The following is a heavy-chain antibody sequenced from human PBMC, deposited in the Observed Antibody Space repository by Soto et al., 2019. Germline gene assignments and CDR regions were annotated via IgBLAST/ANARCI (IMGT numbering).Heavy chain of an antibody. J-gene: IGHJ4*02. V-gene: IGHV3-72*01. CDR2: TRNKANSYTT. D-gene: IGHD3-22*01. CDR1: GFTFSDHY. CDR3: ARTAYYYDGSGYDY. Sequence: GGSLRLSCAASGFTFSDHYMDWVRQAPGKGLEWVGRTRNKANSYTTEYAASVKGRFTISRDDSKNSLYLQMNSLKTEDTAVYNCARTAYYYDGSGYDYWGQGTLVTVSS.